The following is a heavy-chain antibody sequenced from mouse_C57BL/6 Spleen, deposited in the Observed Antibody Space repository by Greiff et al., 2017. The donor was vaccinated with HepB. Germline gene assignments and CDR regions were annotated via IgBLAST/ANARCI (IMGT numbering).Heavy chain of an antibody. CDR2: IYPGDGDT. V-gene: IGHV1-80*01. CDR3: ARPYGNYVFDY. Sequence: VQLQRSGAELVKPGASVKISCKASGYAFSSYWMNWVKQRPGKGLEWIGQIYPGDGDTNYNGKFKGKATLTADKSSSTAYMQLSSLTSEDSAVYFCARPYGNYVFDYWGQGTTLTVSS. J-gene: IGHJ2*01. D-gene: IGHD2-1*01. CDR1: GYAFSSYW.